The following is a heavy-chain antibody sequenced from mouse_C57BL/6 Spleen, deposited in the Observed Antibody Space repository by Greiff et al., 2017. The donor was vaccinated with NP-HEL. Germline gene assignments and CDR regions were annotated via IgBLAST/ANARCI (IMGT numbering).Heavy chain of an antibody. Sequence: EVMLVESGGGLVQPKGSLKLSCAASGFSFNTYAMNWVRQAPGKGLEWVARIRSKSNNYATYYADSVKDRFTISRDDSESMLYLQMNNLKTEDTAMYYCVFGDWYFDVWGTGTTVTVSS. CDR3: VFGDWYFDV. CDR2: IRSKSNNYAT. J-gene: IGHJ1*03. V-gene: IGHV10-1*01. D-gene: IGHD3-1*01. CDR1: GFSFNTYA.